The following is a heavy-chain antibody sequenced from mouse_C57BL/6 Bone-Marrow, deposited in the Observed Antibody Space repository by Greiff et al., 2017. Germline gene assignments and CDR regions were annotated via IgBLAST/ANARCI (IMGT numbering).Heavy chain of an antibody. CDR3: HYGSSYNYAMDY. Sequence: VQLKQSGPELVKPGASVKISCKASGYSFTDYNMNWVKQSNGKSLEWIGVINPNYGTTSYNQKFKGKATLTVDQSSSTAYMQLNSLTSEDSAVYYCHYGSSYNYAMDYWGQGTSVTVSS. J-gene: IGHJ4*01. V-gene: IGHV1-39*01. CDR2: INPNYGTT. D-gene: IGHD1-1*01. CDR1: GYSFTDYN.